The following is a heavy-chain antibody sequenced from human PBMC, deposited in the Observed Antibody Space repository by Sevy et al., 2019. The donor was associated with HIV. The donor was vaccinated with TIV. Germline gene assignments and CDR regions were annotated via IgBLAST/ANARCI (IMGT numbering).Heavy chain of an antibody. Sequence: GGSLRLSCAASGFTVSSNYMSWVRQAPGKGLEWVSVIYSGGSTYYADSVKGRFTISRDNSKNTLYLQMNSVRAEDTAMYYCAGRYSGNYYGAFDIWGQGTMVTVSS. V-gene: IGHV3-53*01. D-gene: IGHD1-26*01. CDR2: IYSGGST. CDR1: GFTVSSNY. CDR3: AGRYSGNYYGAFDI. J-gene: IGHJ3*02.